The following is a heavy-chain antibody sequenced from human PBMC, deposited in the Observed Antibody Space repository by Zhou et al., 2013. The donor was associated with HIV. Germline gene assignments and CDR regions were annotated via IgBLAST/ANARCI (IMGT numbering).Heavy chain of an antibody. CDR1: GGSISSHY. D-gene: IGHD3-22*01. Sequence: VQLQESGPGLVKPSETLSLTCTVSGGSISSHYWSWIRQPPGKGLEWIGYIYYSGSTNYNPSLKSRVTISVDTSKNQFSLKLSSVTAADTAVYYCARNTYYYDSSDPDDAFDIWGQGTMVTVSS. V-gene: IGHV4-59*11. J-gene: IGHJ3*02. CDR2: IYYSGST. CDR3: ARNTYYYDSSDPDDAFDI.